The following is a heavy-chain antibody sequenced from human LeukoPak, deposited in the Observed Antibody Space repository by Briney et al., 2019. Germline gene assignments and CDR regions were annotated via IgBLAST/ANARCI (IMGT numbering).Heavy chain of an antibody. J-gene: IGHJ5*02. V-gene: IGHV1-2*02. CDR3: AREYGSSSWYGA. CDR1: GYTFTGYY. D-gene: IGHD6-13*01. Sequence: ASVKVSCKASGYTFTGYYMHWVRQAPGQGLEWMGWINPNSGGTNYAQKFQGRVTMTRDTSTSTAYMELSRLRSDDTAVYYCAREYGSSSWYGAWGQGTLVTVSS. CDR2: INPNSGGT.